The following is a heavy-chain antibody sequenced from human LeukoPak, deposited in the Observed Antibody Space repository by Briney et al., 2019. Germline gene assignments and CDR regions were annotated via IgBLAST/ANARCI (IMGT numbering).Heavy chain of an antibody. CDR3: ARDSRYYDILTGPDY. J-gene: IGHJ4*02. D-gene: IGHD3-9*01. CDR1: GFTFSSYA. V-gene: IGHV3-23*01. CDR2: ISGSGGST. Sequence: SGGSLRLSCAASGFTFSSYAMSWVREAPGKGLEWVSAISGSGGSTYYADSVKGRFTISRDNSKNTLYLQMNSLRAEDTAVYYCARDSRYYDILTGPDYWGQGTLVAVSS.